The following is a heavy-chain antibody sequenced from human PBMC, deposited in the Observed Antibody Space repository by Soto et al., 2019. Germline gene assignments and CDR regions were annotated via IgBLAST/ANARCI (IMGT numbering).Heavy chain of an antibody. CDR3: ARDQCRSCWYLRASDY. V-gene: IGHV3-11*06. CDR2: ISSSSSDT. Sequence: QVQLVESGGGLVKPGGSLRLSCAASGFTFSDYYMSWIRQAPGKGLEWISYISSSSSDTNYADSVKGRFTISRDNAKNSLYLQMNSLRAEDTAVYYCARDQCRSCWYLRASDYWGQGILVTVSS. D-gene: IGHD6-13*01. J-gene: IGHJ4*02. CDR1: GFTFSDYY.